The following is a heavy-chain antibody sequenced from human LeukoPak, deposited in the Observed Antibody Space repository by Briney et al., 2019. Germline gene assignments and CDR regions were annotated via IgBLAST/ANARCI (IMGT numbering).Heavy chain of an antibody. D-gene: IGHD2-2*02. CDR2: IIISSSYI. CDR1: GFAFSSYS. Sequence: GGSLSLSCAASGFAFSSYSMNWVRPAPGKGLEWVSSIIISSSYIYYADSVKGRFTISRDNAKNSLYLQMNSLRAEDTAVYYCASWGLGYCSSTSCYRGYYYMDVWGKGTTVTVSS. CDR3: ASWGLGYCSSTSCYRGYYYMDV. J-gene: IGHJ6*03. V-gene: IGHV3-21*01.